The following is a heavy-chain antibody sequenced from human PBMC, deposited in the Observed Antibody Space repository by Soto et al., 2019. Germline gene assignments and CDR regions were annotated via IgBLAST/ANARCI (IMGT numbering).Heavy chain of an antibody. CDR3: AAEEGMDEVDYFYVMEV. D-gene: IGHD5-12*01. J-gene: IGHJ6*02. CDR2: IIPTFGKP. CDR1: GGSFSSLG. V-gene: IGHV1-69*12. Sequence: QVQLEQSGAEVRQPGSSVKVPCKASGGSFSSLGLSWVRRAPGQGLEWMGGIIPTFGKPTYTQKFQARITITADESTRTAYMELTSLTSEDTAVYYCAAEEGMDEVDYFYVMEVWGQGTAVTV.